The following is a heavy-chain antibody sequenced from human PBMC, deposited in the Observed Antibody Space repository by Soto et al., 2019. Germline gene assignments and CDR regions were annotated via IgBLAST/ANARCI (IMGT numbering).Heavy chain of an antibody. D-gene: IGHD2-8*01. V-gene: IGHV1-18*01. J-gene: IGHJ4*02. CDR2: ISAYNGNT. Sequence: ASVNVSCKASGYTFTSYGISWVRQAPGQGLEWMGWISAYNGNTNYAQKLQGRVTMTTDTSTSTAYMELRSLRSDDTAVYYCARDLPYCTNGVCCKLDYWGQGTLVTVSS. CDR3: ARDLPYCTNGVCCKLDY. CDR1: GYTFTSYG.